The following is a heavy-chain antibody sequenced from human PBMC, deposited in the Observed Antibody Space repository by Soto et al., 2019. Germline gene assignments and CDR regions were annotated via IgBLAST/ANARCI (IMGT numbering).Heavy chain of an antibody. D-gene: IGHD6-13*01. J-gene: IGHJ4*02. CDR1: GYTFTSYA. V-gene: IGHV1-3*01. CDR2: INAGIGDI. CDR3: AREVGSRIDY. Sequence: ASVKVSCKASGYTFTSYATHWVRQAPGQRPEWMGWINAGIGDIEYSEKFQGRVTITRDTSASTAYMELSSLRSEDTAVYYCAREVGSRIDYWGQGTLVTVSS.